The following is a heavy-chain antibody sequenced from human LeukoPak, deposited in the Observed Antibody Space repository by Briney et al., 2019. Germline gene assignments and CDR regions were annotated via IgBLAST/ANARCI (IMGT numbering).Heavy chain of an antibody. CDR2: ISSRGTAI. CDR3: ARDSGGSWTTYDF. CDR1: GFTFSDYY. Sequence: GGSLRLSCAASGFTFSDYYMTWIRQAPGKGLEWLSYISSRGTAIYYGDSVTGRFSVSRDIARNSLYLQVSSLRAEDTAVYYCARDSGGSWTTYDFWGQGTLVTVSS. J-gene: IGHJ4*02. D-gene: IGHD2-15*01. V-gene: IGHV3-11*01.